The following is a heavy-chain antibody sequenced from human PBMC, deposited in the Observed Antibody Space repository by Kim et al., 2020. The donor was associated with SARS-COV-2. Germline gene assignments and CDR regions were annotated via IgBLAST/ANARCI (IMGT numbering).Heavy chain of an antibody. D-gene: IGHD6-19*01. Sequence: ATKFQGRATKTRDTATSTVYMALSSLRSEDTAVYYCARDSGIAVAGTLDYWGQGTLVTVSS. J-gene: IGHJ4*02. V-gene: IGHV1-46*01. CDR3: ARDSGIAVAGTLDY.